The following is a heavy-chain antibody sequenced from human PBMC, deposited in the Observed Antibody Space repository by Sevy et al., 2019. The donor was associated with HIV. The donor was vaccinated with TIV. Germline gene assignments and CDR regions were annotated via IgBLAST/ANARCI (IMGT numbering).Heavy chain of an antibody. CDR2: IKSKTDGGTT. CDR3: TTGPGGGYDSQVPFDY. D-gene: IGHD5-12*01. CDR1: GFTFSNAW. V-gene: IGHV3-15*01. Sequence: GGSLRLSCAASGFTFSNAWMSWVRQAPGKGLEWVGRIKSKTDGGTTDDAAPVKGRFTISRDDSKNTLYLQMNSLKTEDTAVYYCTTGPGGGYDSQVPFDYWGQGTLVTVSS. J-gene: IGHJ4*02.